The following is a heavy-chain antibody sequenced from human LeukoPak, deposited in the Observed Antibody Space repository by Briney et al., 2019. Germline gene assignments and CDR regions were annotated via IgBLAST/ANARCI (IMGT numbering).Heavy chain of an antibody. CDR1: GGSFSGYY. V-gene: IGHV4-34*01. CDR2: VNHSGST. Sequence: SETLSLTCAVYGGSFSGYYWSWIRQPPGKGLEWIGEVNHSGSTNYNPSLKSRVTISVDTSKNQFSLELSSVTAADTAVYYCARVSPRPYYDFWSGYYTVFDYWGQGTLVTVSS. CDR3: ARVSPRPYYDFWSGYYTVFDY. D-gene: IGHD3-3*01. J-gene: IGHJ4*02.